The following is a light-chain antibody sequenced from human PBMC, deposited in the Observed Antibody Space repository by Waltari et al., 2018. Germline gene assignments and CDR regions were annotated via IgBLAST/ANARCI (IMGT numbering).Light chain of an antibody. Sequence: IMLTQSPGTLSLSPGARATLSCRASQSIRRSLAWYQQNPGQAPRLLIYAASTRATGIPDRFSGSGSETDFSLTISGLEPEDSAVYYCQHHFRLPATFGQGTKVEIK. CDR2: AAS. V-gene: IGKV3-20*01. CDR1: QSIRRS. CDR3: QHHFRLPAT. J-gene: IGKJ1*01.